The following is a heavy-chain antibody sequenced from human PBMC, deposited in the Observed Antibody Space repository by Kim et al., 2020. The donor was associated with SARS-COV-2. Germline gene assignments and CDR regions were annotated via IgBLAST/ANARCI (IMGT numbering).Heavy chain of an antibody. J-gene: IGHJ4*02. CDR3: ARDRSGSDFD. D-gene: IGHD1-26*01. CDR2: T. V-gene: IGHV4-59*01. Sequence: TNYNPSLKSRVTISVDTSKNQFSLKLSSVTAADTAVYYCARDRSGSDFDWGQGTLVTVSS.